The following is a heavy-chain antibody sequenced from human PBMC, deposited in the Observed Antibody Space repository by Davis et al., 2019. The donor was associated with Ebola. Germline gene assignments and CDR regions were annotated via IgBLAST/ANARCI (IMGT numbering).Heavy chain of an antibody. CDR1: RYTFTDYY. V-gene: IGHV1-2*02. Sequence: ASVKVSCKASRYTFTDYYLHWVRQAPGQGLEWMGWINPYNGGTNYAQTFQGRITVTRDTSINTAYVELSRLTSDDTAVFYCARLIRRDFDLWGRGTLVTVSS. CDR2: INPYNGGT. CDR3: ARLIRRDFDL. J-gene: IGHJ2*01.